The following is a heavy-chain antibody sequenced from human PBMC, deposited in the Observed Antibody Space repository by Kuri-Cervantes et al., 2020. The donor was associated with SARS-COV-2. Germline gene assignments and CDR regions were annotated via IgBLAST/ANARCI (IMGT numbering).Heavy chain of an antibody. CDR3: ARLVFVDAFDI. J-gene: IGHJ3*02. CDR1: GFIFSDYA. V-gene: IGHV3-30-3*01. CDR2: ISYDGTNK. Sequence: LSLTCEASGFIFSDYAIDWVRQAPGKGLEWAALISYDGTNKYYADSVKGRFSISRDNPKDTLYLEMNSLKPDDTAVYYCARLVFVDAFDIWGQGTMVTVSS. D-gene: IGHD2-2*01.